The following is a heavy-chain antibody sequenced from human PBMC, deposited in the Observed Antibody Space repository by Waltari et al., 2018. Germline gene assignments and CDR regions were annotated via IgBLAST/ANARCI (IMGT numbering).Heavy chain of an antibody. J-gene: IGHJ3*02. D-gene: IGHD1-7*01. V-gene: IGHV3-74*01. CDR3: AELSSSAFHI. CDR1: GFTFSSYW. Sequence: EVQLVESGGGLVQPGESLRLSCAASGFTFSSYWMHWVRQAPGKGLAWVSRINTDGSSTSYADSVMGRSTISRDNAKNTLYLQMNSLTVDDTAVYYCAELSSSAFHIWGQGTMVTVSS. CDR2: INTDGSST.